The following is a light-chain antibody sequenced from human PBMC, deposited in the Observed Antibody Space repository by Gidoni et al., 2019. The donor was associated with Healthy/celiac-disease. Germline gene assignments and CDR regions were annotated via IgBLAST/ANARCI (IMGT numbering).Light chain of an antibody. J-gene: IGKJ1*01. CDR2: AAS. CDR1: QVSSSY. CDR3: QQYYSFPPT. V-gene: IGKV1D-8*01. Sequence: VIWMTPSPSLLSASTGDRVTISCRMSQVSSSYLAWYQQKPGKAPELLIYAASTLQSGVPSSFSGSGSGTDFTLTISCLQSEDFATYYCQQYYSFPPTFGQXTKVEIK.